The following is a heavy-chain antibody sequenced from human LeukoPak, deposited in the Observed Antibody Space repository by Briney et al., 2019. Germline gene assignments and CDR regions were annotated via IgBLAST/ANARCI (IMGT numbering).Heavy chain of an antibody. V-gene: IGHV4-30-2*05. CDR1: GGSISSGDYS. D-gene: IGHD4-23*01. CDR3: ARDLLNEGNHLDY. J-gene: IGHJ4*02. Sequence: SETLSLTCAVSGGSISSGDYSWSWIRQPPGKGLEWIGYIYYSGSTYYNPSLKSRDTISVDTSKNQFSLKLSSVTAADTAVYYCARDLLNEGNHLDYWGQGTLVTVSS. CDR2: IYYSGST.